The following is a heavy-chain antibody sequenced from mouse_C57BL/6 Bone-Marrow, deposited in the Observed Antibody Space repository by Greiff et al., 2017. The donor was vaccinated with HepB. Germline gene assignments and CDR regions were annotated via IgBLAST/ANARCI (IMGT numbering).Heavy chain of an antibody. V-gene: IGHV1-64*01. CDR3: ARIRYPDY. D-gene: IGHD1-1*01. J-gene: IGHJ2*01. CDR1: GYTFTSYW. Sequence: QVQLQQPGAELVKPGASVKLSCKASGYTFTSYWIHWVKQRPGQGLEWIGMIHPNSGTTNYNEKFKSEATLTVDKSSNTAYMQLSSLTSEDSAVYVCARIRYPDYWGQGTTLTVSS. CDR2: IHPNSGTT.